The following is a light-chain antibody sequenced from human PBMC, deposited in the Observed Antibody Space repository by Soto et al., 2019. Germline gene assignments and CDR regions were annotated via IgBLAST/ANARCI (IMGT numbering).Light chain of an antibody. J-gene: IGKJ1*01. V-gene: IGKV1-5*03. CDR3: QQYNSYPT. Sequence: DIQMTQSPSTLSGSVGDRVTITCRASQTISSWLAWYQQKPGKAPKLLIYKASTLKSGVPSRFRGSGSGTDFTLTISSLQPDDFATYYCQQYNSYPTFGQGTKVDIK. CDR2: KAS. CDR1: QTISSW.